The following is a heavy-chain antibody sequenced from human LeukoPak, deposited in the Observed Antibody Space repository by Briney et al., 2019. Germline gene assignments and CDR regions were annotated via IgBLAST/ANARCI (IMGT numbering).Heavy chain of an antibody. CDR3: ARASDPWLQLT. CDR2: IKEDGSAK. V-gene: IGHV3-7*05. J-gene: IGHJ5*02. CDR1: GFTFSGYW. Sequence: GGSLRLSCAASGFTFSGYWMHWVRQAPGKGLEWLGNIKEDGSAKRYADSVRGRFTISRDNAQTTLYLQMNSLRAEDTAVYYCARASDPWLQLTWGQGTLVTVSP. D-gene: IGHD5-24*01.